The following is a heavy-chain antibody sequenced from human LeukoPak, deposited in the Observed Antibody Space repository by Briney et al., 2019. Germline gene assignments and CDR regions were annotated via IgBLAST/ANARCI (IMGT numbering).Heavy chain of an antibody. CDR2: IIPIFGTA. Sequence: GASVKVSCKASGGTFSSYAISWVRQAPGQGLEWMGGIIPIFGTANYAQKFQGRVTITADESTSTAYMELSSLRSEDMAVYYCAGLVVAAANYYYYMDVWGKGTTVTVSS. CDR3: AGLVVAAANYYYYMDV. V-gene: IGHV1-69*13. J-gene: IGHJ6*03. D-gene: IGHD2-2*01. CDR1: GGTFSSYA.